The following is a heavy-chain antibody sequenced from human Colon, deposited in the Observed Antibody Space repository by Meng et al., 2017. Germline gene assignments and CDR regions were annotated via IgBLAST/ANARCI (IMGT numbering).Heavy chain of an antibody. J-gene: IGHJ4*02. CDR1: EITFSNYW. V-gene: IGHV3-7*01. CDR2: ISPDGSEK. D-gene: IGHD3-16*01. CDR3: ARGQRGATGRYGDY. Sequence: GESLKISCVASEITFSNYWMTWVREARGRGLEYVANISPDGSEKYYVDSVKGRFTIPRDDAKNSLYLAMTSLRAEDTALYYGARGQRGATGRYGDYWARGTLDPVSS.